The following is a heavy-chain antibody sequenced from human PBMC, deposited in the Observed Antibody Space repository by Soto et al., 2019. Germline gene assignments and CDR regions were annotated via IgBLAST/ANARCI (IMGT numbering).Heavy chain of an antibody. J-gene: IGHJ4*02. CDR3: ARSVACHFDY. Sequence: EVQLVESGGGLVQPGGSLRLSCAASGFTFNIYSMNWVRQAPGKGLEWVSYITSDTATIHYADSVRGRFTISRDNAENSLFLQMNSLRDEDTAAYYCARSVACHFDYWGQGALVTVSS. CDR1: GFTFNIYS. V-gene: IGHV3-48*02. CDR2: ITSDTATI. D-gene: IGHD6-19*01.